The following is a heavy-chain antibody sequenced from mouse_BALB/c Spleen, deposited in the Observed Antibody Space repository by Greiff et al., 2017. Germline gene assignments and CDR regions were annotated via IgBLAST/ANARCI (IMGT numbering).Heavy chain of an antibody. CDR2: IWGDGST. V-gene: IGHV2-6-7*01. J-gene: IGHJ4*01. CDR3: AREDYGSSWDYAMDY. D-gene: IGHD1-1*01. Sequence: VKVEESGPGLVAPSQSLSITCTVSGFSLTGYGVNWVRQPPGKGLEWLGMIWGDGSTDYNSALKSRLSISKDNSKSQVFLKMNSLQTDDTARYYCAREDYGSSWDYAMDYWGQGTSVTVSS. CDR1: GFSLTGYG.